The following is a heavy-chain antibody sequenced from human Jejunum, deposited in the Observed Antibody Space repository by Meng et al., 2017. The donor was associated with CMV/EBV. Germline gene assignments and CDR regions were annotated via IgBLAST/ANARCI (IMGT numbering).Heavy chain of an antibody. V-gene: IGHV3-21*01. D-gene: IGHD3-10*01. Sequence: FTSFSMNWVRQAPGKGLEWVSSISSYSSHIYYADSVKGRFTISRDNAKNSLYLQMNSLRAEDTAVYYCATLISSPDYDYYYEMDVWGQGTTGTVSS. CDR3: ATLISSPDYDYYYEMDV. CDR1: FTSFS. CDR2: ISSYSSHI. J-gene: IGHJ6*02.